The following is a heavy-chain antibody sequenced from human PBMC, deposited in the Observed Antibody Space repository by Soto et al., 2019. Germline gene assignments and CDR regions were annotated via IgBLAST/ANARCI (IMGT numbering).Heavy chain of an antibody. CDR2: ISSGGGNK. Sequence: PGGSLRLSCAASGFTFSSYAMSWVRQAPGKGLEWVSAISSGGGNKYFADSVKGRFTISRDNSKNTLYLQMNSLRAEDTAVYYCAKDPRVAGTRFDYWGQGTLVTVSS. CDR1: GFTFSSYA. CDR3: AKDPRVAGTRFDY. J-gene: IGHJ4*02. D-gene: IGHD6-19*01. V-gene: IGHV3-23*01.